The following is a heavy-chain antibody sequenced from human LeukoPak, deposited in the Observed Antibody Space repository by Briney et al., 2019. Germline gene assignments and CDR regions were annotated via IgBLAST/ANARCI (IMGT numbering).Heavy chain of an antibody. J-gene: IGHJ4*02. V-gene: IGHV4-39*07. CDR2: IYYSGST. Sequence: SETLSLTCTVSGGSISSSSYYWGWIRQPPGKGLEWIGSIYYSGSTYYNPSLKSRVTISVDTSKNQFSLKLSSVTAADTAVYYCARVHSSSSWYHPFDYWGQGTLVTVSS. D-gene: IGHD6-13*01. CDR3: ARVHSSSSWYHPFDY. CDR1: GGSISSSSYY.